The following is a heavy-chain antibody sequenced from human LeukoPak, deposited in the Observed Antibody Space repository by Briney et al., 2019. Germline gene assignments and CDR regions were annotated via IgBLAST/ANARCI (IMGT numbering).Heavy chain of an antibody. Sequence: ASVKVSCKASGYTFTGYYMHWVRQAPGQGLEWMGWINPNSGGTNYAQKFQGRVTMTEDTSTDTAYMELSSLRSEDTAVYYCATYLTMIVVVMEPLDWYFDLWGRGTLVTVSS. CDR1: GYTFTGYY. CDR3: ATYLTMIVVVMEPLDWYFDL. CDR2: INPNSGGT. V-gene: IGHV1-2*02. D-gene: IGHD3-22*01. J-gene: IGHJ2*01.